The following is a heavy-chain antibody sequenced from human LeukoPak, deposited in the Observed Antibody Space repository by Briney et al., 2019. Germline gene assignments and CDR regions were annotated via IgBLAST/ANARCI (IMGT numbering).Heavy chain of an antibody. Sequence: GGSLRLSCTFSGITRSNYGMSWSRQAPGKGQEWVAGISDSGGSTKYADSVKGRFTISRDNPKNTLFLQMNSLRAEDTAVYFCAKRGVVIRVILVGFHKEAYYFESWGQGALVTVSS. CDR2: ISDSGGST. CDR1: GITRSNYG. CDR3: AKRGVVIRVILVGFHKEAYYFES. J-gene: IGHJ4*02. V-gene: IGHV3-23*01. D-gene: IGHD3/OR15-3a*01.